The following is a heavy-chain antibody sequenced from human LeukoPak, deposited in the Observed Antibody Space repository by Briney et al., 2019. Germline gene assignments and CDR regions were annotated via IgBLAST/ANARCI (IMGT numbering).Heavy chain of an antibody. Sequence: GRSLRLSCAAPGFTFDDYTMRWVRQAPGKGLEWISGISWNSDNIGYADSVKGRFTISRDNAKNSLYLQMNSLKTEDTAVYYCTTDLIRQLANHNDYWGQGTLVTVSS. V-gene: IGHV3-9*01. CDR2: ISWNSDNI. CDR3: TTDLIRQLANHNDY. CDR1: GFTFDDYT. J-gene: IGHJ4*02. D-gene: IGHD6-6*01.